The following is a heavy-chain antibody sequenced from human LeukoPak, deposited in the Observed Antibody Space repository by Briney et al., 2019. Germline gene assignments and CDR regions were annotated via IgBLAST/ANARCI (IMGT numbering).Heavy chain of an antibody. V-gene: IGHV4-39*01. CDR1: GGXISSRSDY. CDR2: IYYTGST. D-gene: IGHD4/OR15-4a*01. J-gene: IGHJ4*02. CDR3: ARRPGEYGGNDFDY. Sequence: SETLSLTCTVSGGXISSRSDYWGWIRQPPGKGLKWIGSIYYTGSTHYNPSLKSRVTISVDTSKNQFSLKLSSVTAADTAVYYCARRPGEYGGNDFDYWGQGTLVTVSS.